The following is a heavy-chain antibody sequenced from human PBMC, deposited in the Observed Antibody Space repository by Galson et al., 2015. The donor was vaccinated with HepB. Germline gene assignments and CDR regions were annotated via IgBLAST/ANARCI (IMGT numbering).Heavy chain of an antibody. V-gene: IGHV1-69*13. J-gene: IGHJ4*02. CDR2: TIPMFHIT. CDR1: GGTFSSFA. D-gene: IGHD1-1*01. Sequence: SVKVSCKASGGTFSSFAISWVRQAPGQGLEWMGGTIPMFHITNYAQKFRGRVTITADESTTTAYMELSSLKFDDTAVYYCASQPAERNWNDVLEDYWGQGTLVTVSS. CDR3: ASQPAERNWNDVLEDY.